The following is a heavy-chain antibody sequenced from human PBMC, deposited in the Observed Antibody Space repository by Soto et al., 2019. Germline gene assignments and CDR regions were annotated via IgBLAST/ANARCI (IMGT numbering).Heavy chain of an antibody. CDR2: IYYSGST. CDR1: GGSISSGGYY. J-gene: IGHJ6*02. D-gene: IGHD5-12*01. CDR3: ASPYSCYLYYYGMDV. Sequence: PSETLSLTCTVSGGSISSGGYYWSWIRQHPGKGLEWIGYIYYSGSTYYNPSLKSRVTISVDTSKNQFSLKLSSVTAADTAVYYCASPYSCYLYYYGMDVWGQGTTVTVSS. V-gene: IGHV4-31*03.